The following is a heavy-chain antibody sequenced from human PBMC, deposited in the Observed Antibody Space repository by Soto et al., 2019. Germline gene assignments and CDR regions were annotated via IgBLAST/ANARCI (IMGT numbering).Heavy chain of an antibody. J-gene: IGHJ4*02. CDR3: ARHPYSGYDFDY. V-gene: IGHV4-39*01. D-gene: IGHD5-12*01. CDR1: GASISSSSYC. Sequence: SETLSLTCTVSGASISSSSYCWGWLRQPPGKGLEWIGSIFCSGSTYYNPSLKSRVTISVDTSKNQFSLKLSSVTAADTAVYYCARHPYSGYDFDYWGQGTLVTVSS. CDR2: IFCSGST.